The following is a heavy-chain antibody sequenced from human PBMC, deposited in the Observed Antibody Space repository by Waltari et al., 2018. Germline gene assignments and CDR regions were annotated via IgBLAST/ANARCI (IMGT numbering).Heavy chain of an antibody. V-gene: IGHV4-31*03. CDR2: IYYSGNT. D-gene: IGHD3-22*01. CDR3: ARDSSGYNRLDY. CDR1: GDSISSSGYY. Sequence: QVQLQESGPGMVTPPQTLSLTCSVSGDSISSSGYYWSWIRQLPGKGLEWIGYIYYSGNTYYRPSLTRRVTMSVETSKNQFSLKLTSVTAADTALYYCARDSSGYNRLDYWGQGTLVTVSS. J-gene: IGHJ4*02.